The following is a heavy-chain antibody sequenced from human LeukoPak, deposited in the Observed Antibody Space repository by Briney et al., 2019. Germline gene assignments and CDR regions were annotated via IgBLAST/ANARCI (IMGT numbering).Heavy chain of an antibody. Sequence: GGSLRLSCAASGFTFSSYAMSWVRQAPGKGLEWVSSISGSDGSTYYADSVKGRFTVSRDNSKNTVCLQMNSLRAEDTAVYYCATPTRYYYDSSGYYYFDYWGQGTLVTVSS. CDR2: ISGSDGST. D-gene: IGHD3-22*01. CDR1: GFTFSSYA. J-gene: IGHJ4*02. V-gene: IGHV3-23*01. CDR3: ATPTRYYYDSSGYYYFDY.